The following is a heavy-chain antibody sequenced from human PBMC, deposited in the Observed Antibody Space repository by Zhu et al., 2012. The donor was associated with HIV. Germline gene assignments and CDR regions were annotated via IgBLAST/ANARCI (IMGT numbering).Heavy chain of an antibody. CDR3: ARSDIGVGVVLPSYVFDI. Sequence: QVQLQESGPGLVKPSETLSLTCAVSGYSISSGYYWGWIRQPPGKGLEWIGSIYHSGSTYYNASLKSRVTISVDTSKNQFSLKLTSVTAADTAVYYCARSDIGVGVVLPSYVFDIWGQGTMVTVSS. CDR1: GYSISSGYY. D-gene: IGHD2-15*01. J-gene: IGHJ3*02. V-gene: IGHV4-38-2*01. CDR2: IYHSGST.